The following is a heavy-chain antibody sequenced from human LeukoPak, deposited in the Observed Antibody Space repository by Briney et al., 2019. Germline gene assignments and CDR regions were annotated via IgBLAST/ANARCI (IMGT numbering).Heavy chain of an antibody. J-gene: IGHJ4*02. D-gene: IGHD3-22*01. Sequence: SETLSLTCTVSGGSISSYYWGWIRQPPGKGLEWIGSIYYSGSTYYNPSLKSRVTISVDTSKNQFSLKLSSVTAADTAVYYCARNRLGDSWETYYYDSSGYYYVDYWGQGTLVTVSS. CDR1: GGSISSYY. CDR2: IYYSGST. V-gene: IGHV4-39*01. CDR3: ARNRLGDSWETYYYDSSGYYYVDY.